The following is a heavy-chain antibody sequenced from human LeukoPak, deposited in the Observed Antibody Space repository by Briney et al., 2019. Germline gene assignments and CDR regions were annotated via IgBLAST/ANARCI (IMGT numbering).Heavy chain of an antibody. CDR2: ISSSGSSI. V-gene: IGHV3-48*03. J-gene: IGHJ4*02. CDR3: TRGGTTFDY. D-gene: IGHD1-1*01. CDR1: GFTFSSYE. Sequence: GGSLRLSCAASGFTFSSYEMNWVRQAPGKGLEWVPYISSSGSSIYYADSVKGRFTISRDNAKNTLYLQMYSLRAEDTAIYYCTRGGTTFDYWGQGTLVTVSS.